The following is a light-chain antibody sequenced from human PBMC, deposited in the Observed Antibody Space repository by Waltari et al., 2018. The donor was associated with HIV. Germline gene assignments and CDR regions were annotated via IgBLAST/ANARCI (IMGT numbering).Light chain of an antibody. V-gene: IGLV1-47*01. CDR3: AAWDDSLSGLV. CDR2: RNN. J-gene: IGLJ3*02. CDR1: SSNIGSHY. Sequence: QSVLTQPPSASGTPGQRVTISCSGSSSNIGSHYVYWYQQRPGTAPKLLIYRNNQRPSGVPDRFSGSKSGTSASLAISGLRSEDEADYYCAAWDDSLSGLVFGGGTKLTVL.